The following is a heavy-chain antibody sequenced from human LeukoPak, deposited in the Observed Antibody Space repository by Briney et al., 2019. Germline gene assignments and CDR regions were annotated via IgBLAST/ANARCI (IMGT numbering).Heavy chain of an antibody. Sequence: SETLSLTCTVSGGSISSSSYYWGWIRQPPGKGLEWIGSIYYSGSTNYNPSLKSRVTISLDTSKNQFSLKLSSVTAADTAVYYCARDGDIVATISAFDIWGQGTMVTVSS. J-gene: IGHJ3*02. V-gene: IGHV4-39*07. CDR1: GGSISSSSYY. D-gene: IGHD5-12*01. CDR2: IYYSGST. CDR3: ARDGDIVATISAFDI.